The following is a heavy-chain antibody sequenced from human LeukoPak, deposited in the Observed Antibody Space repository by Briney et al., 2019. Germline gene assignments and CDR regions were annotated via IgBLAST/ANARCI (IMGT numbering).Heavy chain of an antibody. CDR1: GFTFSSYG. CDR3: AKGGKYYGDYSMDV. CDR2: ISYDGSNK. D-gene: IGHD4-17*01. J-gene: IGHJ6*04. Sequence: PGGSLRLSCAAPGFTFSSYGMHWVRQAPGKGLEWVAVISYDGSNKYYADSVKGRFTISRDNSKNTLYLQMNSLRAEDTAVYYCAKGGKYYGDYSMDVWGKGTTVTVSS. V-gene: IGHV3-30*18.